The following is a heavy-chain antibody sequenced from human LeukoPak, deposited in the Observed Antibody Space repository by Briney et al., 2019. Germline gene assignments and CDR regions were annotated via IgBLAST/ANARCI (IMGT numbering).Heavy chain of an antibody. Sequence: GGSLRLSCAASGFTFSSYEMNWARQAPGKGLEWISYSSSSATTIYYADAVKGRFTIDRDNAKNALYLQMNSLRDDDTAVYYCVRGGYDFYYYYGMEVWGQGTTVTVSS. D-gene: IGHD5-12*01. CDR2: SSSSATTI. J-gene: IGHJ6*02. V-gene: IGHV3-48*03. CDR1: GFTFSSYE. CDR3: VRGGYDFYYYYGMEV.